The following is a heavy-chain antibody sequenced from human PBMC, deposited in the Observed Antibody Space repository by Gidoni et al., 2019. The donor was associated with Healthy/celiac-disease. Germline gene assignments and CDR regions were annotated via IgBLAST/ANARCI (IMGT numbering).Heavy chain of an antibody. CDR2: TRNKANSYPT. Sequence: EVQLVESGGGLVQPGGSLRLSCAASGLAFSDHYMAWVRQAPGKGLDWVGRTRNKANSYPTEYAASVKGRFTISRDDSKNSLYLQMNSLKTEDTAVYYCARGYCSGGSCFPGYFDYWGQGTLVTVSS. D-gene: IGHD2-15*01. CDR3: ARGYCSGGSCFPGYFDY. CDR1: GLAFSDHY. J-gene: IGHJ4*02. V-gene: IGHV3-72*01.